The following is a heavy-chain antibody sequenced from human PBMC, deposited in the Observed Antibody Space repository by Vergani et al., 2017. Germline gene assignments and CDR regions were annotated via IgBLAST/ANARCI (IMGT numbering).Heavy chain of an antibody. CDR2: MDYNGRA. V-gene: IGHV4-39*01. D-gene: IGHD3-22*01. CDR3: ARHVTQDYYNDSDYFDY. CDR1: GGSFFNSRYY. Sequence: QVQLHQWGAGLVKPSGTLSLTCSVTGGSFFNSRYYWGWIRQPPGKGLEWIGSMDYNGRAYYTPSLRRRVAISIDTSKMQFSLKLYSLTAADTAIYYCARHVTQDYYNDSDYFDYWGLGTLVTVSS. J-gene: IGHJ4*02.